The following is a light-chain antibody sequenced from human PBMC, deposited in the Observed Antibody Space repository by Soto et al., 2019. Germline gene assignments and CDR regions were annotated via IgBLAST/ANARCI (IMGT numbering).Light chain of an antibody. CDR1: QSVGTY. J-gene: IGKJ2*02. V-gene: IGKV3-11*01. CDR2: DAS. Sequence: IVLTQSPATLSLSPGERATLSCRASQSVGTYLAWYQQKPGQAPRLLIYDASNRAIGVPARVTGSGSGTDFALTISNLEPEDFAVYYCKERSVWPLCTFGRGTRLEI. CDR3: KERSVWPLCT.